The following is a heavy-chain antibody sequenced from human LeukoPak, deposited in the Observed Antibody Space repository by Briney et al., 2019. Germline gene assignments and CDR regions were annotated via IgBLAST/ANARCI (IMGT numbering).Heavy chain of an antibody. CDR1: GGSISSHY. D-gene: IGHD6-13*01. CDR3: ARDHGYSSSWRNWFDP. Sequence: SETLSLTCTVSGGSISSHYWSWIRQPPGKGLEWIGYIYYSGSTNYNPSLKSRATISVDTSKNQFSLKLSSVTAADTAVYYCARDHGYSSSWRNWFDPWGQGTLVTVSS. V-gene: IGHV4-59*11. J-gene: IGHJ5*02. CDR2: IYYSGST.